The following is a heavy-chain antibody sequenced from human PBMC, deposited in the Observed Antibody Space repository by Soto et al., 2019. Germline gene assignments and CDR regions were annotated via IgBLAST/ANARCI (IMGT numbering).Heavy chain of an antibody. CDR3: AKLSHPAPNNWYGNFAY. CDR2: ISYAGSHK. V-gene: IGHV3-30*18. J-gene: IGHJ4*02. Sequence: GGSLRLSCVASGCTFSNFGVGWVRQAPGKGLEWVTLISYAGSHKYTADSVKGRFTISRDNSKNMLYLQMNSLRAEDTAVYFCAKLSHPAPNNWYGNFAYWGQGTLVTVSS. CDR1: GCTFSNFG. D-gene: IGHD1-1*01.